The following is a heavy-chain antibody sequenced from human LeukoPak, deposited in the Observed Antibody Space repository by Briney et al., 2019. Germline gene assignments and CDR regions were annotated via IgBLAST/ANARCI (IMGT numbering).Heavy chain of an antibody. V-gene: IGHV4-38-2*02. D-gene: IGHD5-18*01. CDR1: GYSISSGYH. CDR3: ARGYSYAYYFDC. Sequence: SETLSLTCTVSGYSISSGYHWVWIRQPPGKGLVWIGSIYHSGSTYYNPSLKGRVTISVDTSKNQFSLILSSVTAADTAVYYCARGYSYAYYFDCWGQGTLVTVSS. J-gene: IGHJ4*02. CDR2: IYHSGST.